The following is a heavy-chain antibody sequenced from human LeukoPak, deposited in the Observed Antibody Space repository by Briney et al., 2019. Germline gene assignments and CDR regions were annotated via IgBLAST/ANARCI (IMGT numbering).Heavy chain of an antibody. CDR2: ISGSGGST. D-gene: IGHD5-12*01. CDR1: GFTFSSYA. V-gene: IGHV3-23*01. J-gene: IGHJ4*02. Sequence: PGRSLRLSCAASGFTFSSYAMSWVRQAPGKGLEWVSAISGSGGSTYYADSVKGRFTISRDNSKNTLYLQMNSLRAEDTAVYYCAKARVYSGYELFDYWGQGTLVTVSS. CDR3: AKARVYSGYELFDY.